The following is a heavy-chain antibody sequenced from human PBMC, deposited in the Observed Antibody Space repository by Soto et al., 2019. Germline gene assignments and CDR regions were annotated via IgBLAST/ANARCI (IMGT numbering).Heavy chain of an antibody. D-gene: IGHD3-3*01. V-gene: IGHV3-30-3*01. J-gene: IGHJ4*02. CDR1: GFTFSNYA. Sequence: QVQLVESGGGVVQPGRSLRLSCAASGFTFSNYAMHWVRQAPGKGLEWVAVISYHGNNKYYADSVKGRFTISRDNSKNTLYLPMNSLRAEDTAVYYCARDPVLSYDFWSGWYFDYWGQGTLVTVSS. CDR3: ARDPVLSYDFWSGWYFDY. CDR2: ISYHGNNK.